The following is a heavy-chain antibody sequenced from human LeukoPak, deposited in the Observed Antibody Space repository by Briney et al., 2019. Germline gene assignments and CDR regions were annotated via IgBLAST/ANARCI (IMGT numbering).Heavy chain of an antibody. CDR2: IYYSGST. V-gene: IGHV4-59*01. J-gene: IGHJ4*02. Sequence: SETLSLTCTVSGGSISSYYWSWIRQPPGKGLERIGCIYYSGSTNYNPSLKSRVTISVDTSKNQFSLKLSSVTAADTAVYYCARAFVVDSSEKPEIHFDYWGQGTLVTVSS. CDR3: ARAFVVDSSEKPEIHFDY. D-gene: IGHD3-22*01. CDR1: GGSISSYY.